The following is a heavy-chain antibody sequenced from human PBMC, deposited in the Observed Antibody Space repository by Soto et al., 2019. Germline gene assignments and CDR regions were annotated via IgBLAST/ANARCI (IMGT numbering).Heavy chain of an antibody. Sequence: QVQLVESGGGVVQPGRSLRLSCAASGFTFSSYGMHWVRQAPGKGLEWVAVIWYDGSNKDYADSVKGRFTISRDNSKNKLYLKMNSVRAEDTALYYCERDSCGGDCYPSFDYWGQGTVVTVSS. CDR1: GFTFSSYG. CDR3: ERDSCGGDCYPSFDY. D-gene: IGHD2-21*02. J-gene: IGHJ4*02. CDR2: IWYDGSNK. V-gene: IGHV3-33*01.